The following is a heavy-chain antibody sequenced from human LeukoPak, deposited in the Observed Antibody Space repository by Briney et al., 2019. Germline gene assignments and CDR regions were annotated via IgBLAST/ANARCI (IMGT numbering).Heavy chain of an antibody. CDR2: IKQDGSEK. J-gene: IGHJ5*02. CDR3: ARDGVPMVRGVNWFDP. V-gene: IGHV3-7*01. CDR1: GFTFSRYW. Sequence: GGSLRLSCAASGFTFSRYWMNWVRQAPGKRLEWVANIKQDGSEKYYVDSVKGRFTISRDNAKKSLYLEMKSLRADDTAVYYCARDGVPMVRGVNWFDPWGQGTLVTVSS. D-gene: IGHD3-10*01.